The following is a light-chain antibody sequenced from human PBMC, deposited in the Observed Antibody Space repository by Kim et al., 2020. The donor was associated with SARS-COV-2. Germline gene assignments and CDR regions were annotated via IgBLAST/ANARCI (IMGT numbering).Light chain of an antibody. CDR1: QSVSRN. Sequence: EIVMTQSPATLSVSPGERATLSCRASQSVSRNLAWYQQKPGQAPRLLIYGASSRATGIPDRFSGSGSGTDFTLTISRLVPEDFAVYYCQQYGSSPMYTFGQGTKLEI. J-gene: IGKJ2*01. V-gene: IGKV3-20*01. CDR2: GAS. CDR3: QQYGSSPMYT.